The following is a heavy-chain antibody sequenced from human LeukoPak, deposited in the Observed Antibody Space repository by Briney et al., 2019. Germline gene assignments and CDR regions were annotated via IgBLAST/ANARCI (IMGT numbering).Heavy chain of an antibody. CDR3: ARDGGYCGGDCYSGFDY. V-gene: IGHV3-21*04. CDR1: GFTFSDYS. D-gene: IGHD2-21*02. CDR2: ISTRGSYI. Sequence: PGGSLRLSCIASGFTFSDYSFNWVRQAPGKGLEWVSCISTRGSYIYYADSVKGRFTISRDNSKNTLYLQMNSLRAEDTAVYYCARDGGYCGGDCYSGFDYWGQGTLVTVSS. J-gene: IGHJ4*02.